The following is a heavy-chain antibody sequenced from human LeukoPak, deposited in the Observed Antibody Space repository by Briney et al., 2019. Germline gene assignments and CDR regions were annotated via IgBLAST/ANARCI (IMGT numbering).Heavy chain of an antibody. J-gene: IGHJ4*02. CDR1: GFTFSRYW. Sequence: GGSLRLSCAASGFTFSRYWMSWVRQAPGKGLEWVSSITSSSSYIYYADSVKGRFTISRDNAKKSVYLQMNSLRAEDTAVYYCARGSTYSSGWYTGFDYWGQGTLVTVSS. D-gene: IGHD6-19*01. V-gene: IGHV3-21*01. CDR3: ARGSTYSSGWYTGFDY. CDR2: ITSSSSYI.